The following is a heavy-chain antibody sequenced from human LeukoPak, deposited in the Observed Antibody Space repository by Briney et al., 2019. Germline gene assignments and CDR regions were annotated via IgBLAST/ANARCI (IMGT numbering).Heavy chain of an antibody. CDR1: GFSLSDNY. CDR2: INREGNEK. CDR3: ARVGTWELQRVFDF. J-gene: IGHJ4*02. D-gene: IGHD1-26*01. Sequence: GGSLRLSCAVSGFSLSDNYMSWVRQAPGKGLEWVANINREGNEKYYVDSVKGRFTISRDNAKNSVDLQMDSLRVEDTAVYYCARVGTWELQRVFDFWGQGTLVSVCS. V-gene: IGHV3-7*01.